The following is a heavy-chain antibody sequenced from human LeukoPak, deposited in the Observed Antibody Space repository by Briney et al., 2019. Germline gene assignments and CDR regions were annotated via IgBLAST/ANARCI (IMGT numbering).Heavy chain of an antibody. CDR2: ISYDSSNK. D-gene: IGHD2-8*01. Sequence: GRSLRRSCAASGFTFTSYAMHWVRQAPGKGLEWLSVISYDSSNKYYADSVRGRFTISRDNSKNMLYLQMNSLRAEDTAVYTCARAYCTTTACHAFDIWGQGTVVAVSS. V-gene: IGHV3-30*04. CDR3: ARAYCTTTACHAFDI. J-gene: IGHJ3*02. CDR1: GFTFTSYA.